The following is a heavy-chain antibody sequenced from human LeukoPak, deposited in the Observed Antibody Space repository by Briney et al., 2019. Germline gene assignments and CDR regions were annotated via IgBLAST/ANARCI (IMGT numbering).Heavy chain of an antibody. V-gene: IGHV3-53*01. CDR2: IYSGGST. J-gene: IGHJ4*02. Sequence: GGSLRLSCAASGFTVSSNYMSWVRQAPGKGLEWVSVIYSGGSTYYADSVKGRFTISRDNSKNTLYLQMNSLRAEDTAVYYCARKTYYYDSSGYYYEDWGQGTLVTVSS. D-gene: IGHD3-22*01. CDR3: ARKTYYYDSSGYYYED. CDR1: GFTVSSNY.